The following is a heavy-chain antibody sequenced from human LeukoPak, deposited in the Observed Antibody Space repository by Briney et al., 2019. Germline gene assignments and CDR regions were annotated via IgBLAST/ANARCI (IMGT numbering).Heavy chain of an antibody. CDR3: AKDQGVVGSYDY. CDR1: GFTFSTFG. Sequence: GGSLRLSCAPSGFTFSTFGMNWVRQAPDKGLEWVAVIQYDDSIEYYADSVKGRFTISRDNSKNTLYLQMNSLRGDDTAVYYCAKDQGVVGSYDYWGHGTLVTVPS. CDR2: IQYDDSIE. V-gene: IGHV3-30*02. J-gene: IGHJ4*01. D-gene: IGHD3-10*01.